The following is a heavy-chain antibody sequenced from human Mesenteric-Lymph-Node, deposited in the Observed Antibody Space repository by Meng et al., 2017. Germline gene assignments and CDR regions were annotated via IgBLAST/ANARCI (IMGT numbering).Heavy chain of an antibody. CDR1: GDSISGNSYH. J-gene: IGHJ5*02. Sequence: QLQLQESGPRLVRPSETLSLTCSVSGDSISGNSYHWGWIRQPPGKGLEWIGSIYYSGSTYYNPSLKSRLTISVDTSMNRFSLKLRFVTAADTAVYYCARGNEYSSSPWFDPWGQGTLVTVSS. CDR3: ARGNEYSSSPWFDP. CDR2: IYYSGST. D-gene: IGHD6-6*01. V-gene: IGHV4-39*01.